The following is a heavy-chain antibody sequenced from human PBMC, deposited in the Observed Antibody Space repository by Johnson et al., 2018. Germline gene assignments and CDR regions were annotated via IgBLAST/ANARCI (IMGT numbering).Heavy chain of an antibody. CDR3: ARKGFDDSQRGNYFPY. D-gene: IGHD3-10*01. CDR2: ISGSSSAI. V-gene: IGHV3-21*01. Sequence: VQLVQSGGGVVEPGRSLRLCCAASGFTFSSYTVNWVRQAPGKGLEWVSSISGSSSAIFYADSVKGRFTISRDNAENSVYLQMTSLRAEDTAVYYCARKGFDDSQRGNYFPYWGRGTLVTVSS. J-gene: IGHJ1*01. CDR1: GFTFSSYT.